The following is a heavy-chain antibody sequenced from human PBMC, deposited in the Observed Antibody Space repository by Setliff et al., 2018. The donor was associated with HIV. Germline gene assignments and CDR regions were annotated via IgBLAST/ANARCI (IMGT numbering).Heavy chain of an antibody. CDR3: ARDVSGSYHLDAFDI. V-gene: IGHV1-18*01. CDR2: ISVYNDDT. Sequence: ASVKVSCKTSGYTFTSYGISWVRQAPGQGLEWMGWISVYNDDTSYAQKFQGRVTMTTDASTGTAYLELRSLRSDDTAMYYCARDVSGSYHLDAFDIWGQGTMVTVSS. D-gene: IGHD1-26*01. J-gene: IGHJ3*02. CDR1: GYTFTSYG.